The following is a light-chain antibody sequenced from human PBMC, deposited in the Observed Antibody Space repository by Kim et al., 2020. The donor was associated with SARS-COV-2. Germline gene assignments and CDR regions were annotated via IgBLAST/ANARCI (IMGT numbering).Light chain of an antibody. J-gene: IGKJ5*01. Sequence: VVRQSPATLSLSPGERATLSCRASQSVGTYLAWYQQKPGQAHRLLIYDASKRATGIPARFRGSGSGTDFTLTIGTLEPEDSAVYYCQQRGNFGQGTRLEIK. V-gene: IGKV3-11*01. CDR3: QQRGN. CDR1: QSVGTY. CDR2: DAS.